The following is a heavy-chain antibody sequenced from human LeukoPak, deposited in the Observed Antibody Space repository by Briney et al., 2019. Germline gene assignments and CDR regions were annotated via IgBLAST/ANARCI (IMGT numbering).Heavy chain of an antibody. CDR2: IYHTGTT. Sequence: SETLSLTCTVSGGSISSGGHYWTWIRQHPGKGLEWIAYIYHTGTTYYNPSLKSRVNISVDTSKNQFSLKLSSVTAADTAVYYCARSPDDAFDIRGQGTMVTVSS. CDR1: GGSISSGGHY. CDR3: ARSPDDAFDI. V-gene: IGHV4-31*03. J-gene: IGHJ3*02.